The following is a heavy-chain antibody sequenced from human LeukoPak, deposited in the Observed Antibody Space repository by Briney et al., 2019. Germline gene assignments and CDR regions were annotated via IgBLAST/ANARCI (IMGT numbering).Heavy chain of an antibody. V-gene: IGHV1-8*03. CDR3: ARGSHCSSTSCSYADYYYYMDV. CDR1: GYTFTSYD. J-gene: IGHJ6*03. CDR2: MNPNSGNT. D-gene: IGHD2-2*01. Sequence: GASVKVSCKASGYTFTSYDINWVRQAPGQGLEWMGWMNPNSGNTGYAQKFQGRVTITRNTSISTAYMELSSLRSEDTAVYYCARGSHCSSTSCSYADYYYYMDVWGKGTTVTASS.